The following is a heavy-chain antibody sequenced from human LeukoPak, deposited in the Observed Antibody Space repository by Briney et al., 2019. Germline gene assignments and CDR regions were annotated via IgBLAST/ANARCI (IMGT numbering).Heavy chain of an antibody. CDR3: ARDKNGSSGWYSFFDY. V-gene: IGHV1-2*02. Sequence: ASVTVSCKASGYTFTGYYMYWVRQAPGQGLEWMGWIDPNSGDTNYAQKFQGRVTMTRDTSISTAYMELSRLRSDDTAVYYCARDKNGSSGWYSFFDYWGQGTLITVSS. CDR2: IDPNSGDT. J-gene: IGHJ4*02. D-gene: IGHD6-19*01. CDR1: GYTFTGYY.